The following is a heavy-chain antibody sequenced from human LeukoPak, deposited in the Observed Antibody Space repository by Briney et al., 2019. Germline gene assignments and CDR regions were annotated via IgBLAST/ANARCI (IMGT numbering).Heavy chain of an antibody. V-gene: IGHV1-2*02. CDR1: GYTFSGHY. Sequence: GASVKVSCEASGYTFSGHYMHWVRQAPGQGPEWMGWINPNSGDTNYAQKFQGRVTMTRDASIGTAYMEVNRLRYDDTAVYYCAQDVYTSGWRYFDPWGHGTLVTVSS. J-gene: IGHJ2*01. CDR2: INPNSGDT. CDR3: AQDVYTSGWRYFDP. D-gene: IGHD6-19*01.